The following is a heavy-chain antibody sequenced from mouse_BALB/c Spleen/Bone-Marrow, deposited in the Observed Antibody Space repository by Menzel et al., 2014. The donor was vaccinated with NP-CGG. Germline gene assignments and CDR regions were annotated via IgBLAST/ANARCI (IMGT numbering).Heavy chain of an antibody. D-gene: IGHD2-14*01. V-gene: IGHV1S56*01. J-gene: IGHJ3*01. Sequence: QVQLQQSGPELVKPGASVRISCKASGYTFTSYYIHWVRQRPGQGLEWIGWTYTGNVNTKYNEKFKGKATLTADKSSSTAYMQLSSLTSEDSAVYFCARRDYRYDGFAYWGQGTLVTVSA. CDR3: ARRDYRYDGFAY. CDR1: GYTFTSYY. CDR2: TYTGNVNT.